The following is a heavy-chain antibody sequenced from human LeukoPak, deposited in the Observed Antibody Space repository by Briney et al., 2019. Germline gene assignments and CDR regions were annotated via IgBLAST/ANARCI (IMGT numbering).Heavy chain of an antibody. D-gene: IGHD4-17*01. CDR3: ARDSGRVTNYGDLNWFDP. V-gene: IGHV4-34*01. CDR1: GGSFSGYY. CDR2: INHSGST. J-gene: IGHJ5*02. Sequence: SETLSLTCAVYGGSFSGYYWSWIRQPPGKGLEWIGEINHSGSTNYNPSLKSRVTISVDMSKNQFSLKLSSVTAADTAVYYCARDSGRVTNYGDLNWFDPWGQGTLVTVSS.